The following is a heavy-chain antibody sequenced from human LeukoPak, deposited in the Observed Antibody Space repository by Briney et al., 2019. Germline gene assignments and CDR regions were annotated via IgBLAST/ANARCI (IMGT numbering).Heavy chain of an antibody. CDR3: ARDLTDYDSSGSFDY. Sequence: GGSLRLSCAASGFIFSNHGMNWVRQAPGKGLEWVSSISSSSSYIYYADSVKGRFTISRDNAKNSLYLQMNSLRAEDTAVYYCARDLTDYDSSGSFDYWGQGTLVTVSS. CDR2: ISSSSSYI. J-gene: IGHJ4*02. D-gene: IGHD3-22*01. V-gene: IGHV3-21*01. CDR1: GFIFSNHG.